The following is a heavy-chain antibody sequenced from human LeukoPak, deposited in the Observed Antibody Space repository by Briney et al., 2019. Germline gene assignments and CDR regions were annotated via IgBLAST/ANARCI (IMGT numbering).Heavy chain of an antibody. V-gene: IGHV1-69*13. CDR3: ASGRGVIKQWLYY. CDR1: GGTFSSYA. D-gene: IGHD6-19*01. CDR2: IIPIFGTA. J-gene: IGHJ4*02. Sequence: SVKVSCKASGGTFSSYAISWVRQASGQGLEWTGGIIPIFGTANYAQKFQGRVTITADESTSTAYMELSSLRSEDTAVYYCASGRGVIKQWLYYWGQGTLVTVSS.